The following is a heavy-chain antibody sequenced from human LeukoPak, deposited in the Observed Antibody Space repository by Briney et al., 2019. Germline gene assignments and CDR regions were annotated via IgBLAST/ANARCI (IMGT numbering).Heavy chain of an antibody. CDR2: ISWNSGSI. J-gene: IGHJ3*02. V-gene: IGHV3-9*03. D-gene: IGHD2-8*02. Sequence: GGSLRLSCAASGFTFDDYAMHWVRQAPGKDLEWVSGISWNSGSIGYADSVKGRFTISRDNAKNSLYLQMNSLRAEDMALYYCAKDEFVASDFTGAFDIWGQGTMVTVSS. CDR1: GFTFDDYA. CDR3: AKDEFVASDFTGAFDI.